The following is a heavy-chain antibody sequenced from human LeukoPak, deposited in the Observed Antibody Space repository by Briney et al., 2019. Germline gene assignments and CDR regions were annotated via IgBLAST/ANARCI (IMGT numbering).Heavy chain of an antibody. CDR2: INTSGNT. CDR1: GGSISSYY. J-gene: IGHJ4*02. D-gene: IGHD3-22*01. CDR3: ARDKRDDSSGYYTVFDY. V-gene: IGHV4-4*07. Sequence: SETLSLTYSVSGGSISSYYWSWIRQPAGKGLEWIGRINTSGNTNYNPSLKSRVTMSVDTSKNQFSLKLSSMTAADTAVYYCARDKRDDSSGYYTVFDYWGQGTLVTVSS.